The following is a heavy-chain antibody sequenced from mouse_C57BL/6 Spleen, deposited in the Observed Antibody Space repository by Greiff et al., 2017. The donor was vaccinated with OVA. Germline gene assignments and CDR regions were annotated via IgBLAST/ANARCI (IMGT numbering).Heavy chain of an antibody. J-gene: IGHJ4*01. CDR2: ISSGGSYT. V-gene: IGHV5-6*01. CDR1: GFTFSSYG. Sequence: EVKVVESGGDLVKPGGSLKLSCAASGFTFSSYGMSWVRQTPDKRLEWVATISSGGSYTYYPDSVKGRFTISRDNAKNTLYLQMSSLKSEDTAMYYCARHPVYYSMDYWGQGTSVTVSS. D-gene: IGHD1-1*01. CDR3: ARHPVYYSMDY.